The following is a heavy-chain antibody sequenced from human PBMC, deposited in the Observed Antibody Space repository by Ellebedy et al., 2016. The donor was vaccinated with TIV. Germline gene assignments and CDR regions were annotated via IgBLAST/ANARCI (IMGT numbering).Heavy chain of an antibody. CDR1: GATFSGSA. V-gene: IGHV1-69*13. Sequence: SVKVSCKASGATFSGSAISWVRQAPGQGLEWIGGIIAIFGTTKYEQKFQGRLTITADQLTTTSDMELSGLTFEDTAVYFCARHIGYSNGPSEYWGQGSLVTVSS. CDR2: IIAIFGTT. J-gene: IGHJ4*02. CDR3: ARHIGYSNGPSEY. D-gene: IGHD6-19*01.